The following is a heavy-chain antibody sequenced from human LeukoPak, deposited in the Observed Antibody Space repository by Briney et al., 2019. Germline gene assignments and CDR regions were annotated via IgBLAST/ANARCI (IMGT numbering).Heavy chain of an antibody. CDR1: GDSVSSNSAA. CDR3: AREGDTAMVSFDY. Sequence: SQTLSLTCAISGDSVSSNSAAWNWTRQSPSRGLEWLGRTYYRSKWYNDYAVSVKSRITINPDTSKNQFSLQLNSVTPEDTAVYYCAREGDTAMVSFDYWGQGTLVTVSS. J-gene: IGHJ4*02. CDR2: TYYRSKWYN. D-gene: IGHD5-18*01. V-gene: IGHV6-1*01.